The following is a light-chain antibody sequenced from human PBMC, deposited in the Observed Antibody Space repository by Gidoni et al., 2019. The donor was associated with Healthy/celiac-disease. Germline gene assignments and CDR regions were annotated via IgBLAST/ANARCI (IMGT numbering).Light chain of an antibody. CDR3: QQLNSYQIT. CDR2: AAS. Sequence: DIQLPQSPSFLSASVGDRVTITCRASQGISSYLAWYQQKPGKAPKLLIYAASTLQSGVPSRFSGSGSGTEFTLTISSLQPEDFATYYCQQLNSYQITFGQGTRLEIK. V-gene: IGKV1-9*01. J-gene: IGKJ5*01. CDR1: QGISSY.